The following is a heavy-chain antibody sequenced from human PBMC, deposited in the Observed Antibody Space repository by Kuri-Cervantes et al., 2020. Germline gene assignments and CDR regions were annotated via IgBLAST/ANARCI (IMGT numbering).Heavy chain of an antibody. CDR1: GFTFDDYG. Sequence: GGSLRLSCAASGFTFDDYGMSWVRQAPGKGLEWVSGINWNGGSTGYADSVKGRFTISRDNAKNSLYLQMNSLRAEDTAVYYCARDSSSWYYYYYYMDVWGKGTTVTVSS. CDR2: INWNGGST. J-gene: IGHJ6*03. CDR3: ARDSSSWYYYYYYMDV. V-gene: IGHV3-20*04. D-gene: IGHD6-13*01.